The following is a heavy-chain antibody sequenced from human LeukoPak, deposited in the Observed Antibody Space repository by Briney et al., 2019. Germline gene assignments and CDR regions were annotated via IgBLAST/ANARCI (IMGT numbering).Heavy chain of an antibody. J-gene: IGHJ6*03. CDR3: ARDSGHSSGWYLTPTDYYYYMDV. D-gene: IGHD6-19*01. CDR2: IKQDGSEK. Sequence: PGGSLRLSCVASGFTFSSRDWMTWVRQAPGKGLEWVANIKQDGSEKNYVDSVKGRFTISRDNAKNSLYLQMNSLRAEDTAVYYCARDSGHSSGWYLTPTDYYYYMDVWGKGTTVTVSS. V-gene: IGHV3-7*01. CDR1: GFTFSSRDW.